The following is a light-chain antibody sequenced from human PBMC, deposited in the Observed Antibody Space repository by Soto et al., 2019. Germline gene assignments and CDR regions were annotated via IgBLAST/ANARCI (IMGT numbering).Light chain of an antibody. Sequence: QSARTQPRSVSGSPGQSVTISCTGTSSDVGGYNYVSWYQQHPGKAPKLMIYDVSKRPSGVPDRFSGSKSGNTASLTISGLQAEDEADYYCCSYAGSYTVVFGGGTKVTVL. V-gene: IGLV2-11*01. CDR1: SSDVGGYNY. J-gene: IGLJ2*01. CDR3: CSYAGSYTVV. CDR2: DVS.